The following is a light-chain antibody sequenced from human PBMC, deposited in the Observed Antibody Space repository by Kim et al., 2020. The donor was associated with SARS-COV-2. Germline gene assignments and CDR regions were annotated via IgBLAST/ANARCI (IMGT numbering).Light chain of an antibody. CDR2: SNS. Sequence: GQRLPISCSGSRSNTGDNYVYWYQQLPGMAPQLLIYSNSQRPSGVPDRFSGSKSGTSASLAISGLQSEDEAHYYCQTWDDTLSGPVFGGGTKVTVL. CDR3: QTWDDTLSGPV. V-gene: IGLV1-47*02. CDR1: RSNTGDNY. J-gene: IGLJ3*02.